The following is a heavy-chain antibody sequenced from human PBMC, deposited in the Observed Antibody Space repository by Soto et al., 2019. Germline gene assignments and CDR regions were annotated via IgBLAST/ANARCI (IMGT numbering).Heavy chain of an antibody. CDR1: GFTFSSYG. Sequence: GGSLRLSCAASGFTFSSYGMHWVRQAPGKGLEWVAVIWYDGSNKYYADSVKGRFTISRDNSKNTLYLQMNSLRAEDTAVYYCARGGIAVAGTSYWGQGTLVTVSS. D-gene: IGHD6-19*01. CDR3: ARGGIAVAGTSY. V-gene: IGHV3-33*01. CDR2: IWYDGSNK. J-gene: IGHJ4*02.